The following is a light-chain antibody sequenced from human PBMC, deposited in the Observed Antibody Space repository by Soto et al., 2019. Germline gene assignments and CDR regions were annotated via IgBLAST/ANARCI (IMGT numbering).Light chain of an antibody. Sequence: DIQMTQSPSFLSASVGDRVTISCRASQAINTYLNWYQQKPGNAAKLQIYDTSDLQNGVPSRFSGGGSGPDFTPPNSSLKPEEFATYFCQQSYSTLLITVGQGTRLEV. V-gene: IGKV1-39*01. CDR1: QAINTY. CDR2: DTS. CDR3: QQSYSTLLIT. J-gene: IGKJ5*01.